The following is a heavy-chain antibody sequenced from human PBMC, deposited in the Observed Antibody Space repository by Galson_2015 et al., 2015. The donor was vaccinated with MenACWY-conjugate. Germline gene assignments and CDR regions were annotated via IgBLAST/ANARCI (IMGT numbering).Heavy chain of an antibody. CDR1: GYSFSNSA. D-gene: IGHD3-3*01. V-gene: IGHV1-3*01. Sequence: SVKVSCKASGYSFSNSAIHWVRQAPGQGLGCVGWIIAACFTTKYAQKFQGRVTITRDTSASTAYMELSSLRSEDTAVYYCAREGDILRFLDYFKPFESWGQGTLVTVSS. J-gene: IGHJ4*02. CDR3: AREGDILRFLDYFKPFES. CDR2: IIAACFTT.